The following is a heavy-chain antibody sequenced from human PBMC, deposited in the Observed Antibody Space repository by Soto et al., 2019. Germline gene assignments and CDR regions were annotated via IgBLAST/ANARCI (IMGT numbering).Heavy chain of an antibody. J-gene: IGHJ5*02. V-gene: IGHV4-59*08. D-gene: IGHD3-9*01. CDR3: ARAGLSGWFGDILTGYYDNWFDP. Sequence: SETLSLTCTGAGGSISSYYWSWIRQPPGKGLEWIGYIYYSGSTNYNPSLKSRVTISVDTSKNQFSLKLSSVTAADTAVYYCARAGLSGWFGDILTGYYDNWFDPWGQGTLVTVS. CDR1: GGSISSYY. CDR2: IYYSGST.